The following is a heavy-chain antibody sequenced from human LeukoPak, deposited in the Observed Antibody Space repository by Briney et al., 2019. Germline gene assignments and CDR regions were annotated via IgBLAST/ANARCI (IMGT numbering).Heavy chain of an antibody. V-gene: IGHV3-30*02. CDR3: AKVAYSGSYLPLGY. Sequence: GGSLRLSCAASGFTFSSYGMHWVRQAPGKGLEWVAFIRYDGSNKYYADSVKGRLTISRDNSKNTLYLQMNSLRAEDTAVYYCAKVAYSGSYLPLGYWGQGTLVTVSS. CDR1: GFTFSSYG. J-gene: IGHJ4*02. D-gene: IGHD1-26*01. CDR2: IRYDGSNK.